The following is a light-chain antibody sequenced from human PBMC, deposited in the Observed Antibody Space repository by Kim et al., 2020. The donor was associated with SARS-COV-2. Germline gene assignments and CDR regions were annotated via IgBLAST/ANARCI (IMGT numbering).Light chain of an antibody. J-gene: IGLJ2*01. CDR1: RSDVGGYNY. CDR2: DVN. CDR3: SSYTSGSTLV. Sequence: QSALTQPASVSGSPGQSITISCSGTRSDVGGYNYVSWYQQHPGKAPKLMIYDVNNRPSGVSNSFSGSKSGNTASLTVSGLQAEDEADYYCSSYTSGSTLVFGGGTQLTVL. V-gene: IGLV2-14*03.